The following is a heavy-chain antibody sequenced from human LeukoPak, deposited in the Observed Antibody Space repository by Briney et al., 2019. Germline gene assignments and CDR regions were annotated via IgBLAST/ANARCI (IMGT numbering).Heavy chain of an antibody. Sequence: SETLSLTCTVSGGSISSYYWSWIRQPPGKGLEWIGYIYYSGSTNYNPSLKSRVTISVDTSKNQFSLKLSSVTAADTAVYYCARHRLHGHYYDSSGYYYFDYWGQGTLVTVSS. CDR3: ARHRLHGHYYDSSGYYYFDY. CDR1: GGSISSYY. V-gene: IGHV4-59*08. J-gene: IGHJ4*02. D-gene: IGHD3-22*01. CDR2: IYYSGST.